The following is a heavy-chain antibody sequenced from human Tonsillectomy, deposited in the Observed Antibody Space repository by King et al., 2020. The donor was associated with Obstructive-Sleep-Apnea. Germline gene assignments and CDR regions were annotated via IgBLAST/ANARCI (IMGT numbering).Heavy chain of an antibody. Sequence: QLVQSGVEVKKPGESLKISCKGSGYTFTSYWIGWVRQVPGKGLEWMGIIHPGDSNIRYSPSFQGQVTISADKSINTAYLQVGRLKASDTAMYYCARPGVSFSLTWYYFDYWGQGTLVTVSS. CDR3: ARPGVSFSLTWYYFDY. CDR2: IHPGDSNI. V-gene: IGHV5-51*01. J-gene: IGHJ4*02. D-gene: IGHD3-16*02. CDR1: GYTFTSYW.